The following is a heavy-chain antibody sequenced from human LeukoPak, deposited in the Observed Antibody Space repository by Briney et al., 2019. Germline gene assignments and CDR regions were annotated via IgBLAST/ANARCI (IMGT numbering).Heavy chain of an antibody. Sequence: PSETLSLNCTVSGGSISSSSYYWGWIRQPPGKGLEWIGSIYYSGSTYYNPSLKSRVTISVDTSKNQFSLKLSSVTAADTAVYYCARPPPSYYYDSSGHTDAFDIWGQGTMVTVSS. J-gene: IGHJ3*02. D-gene: IGHD3-22*01. V-gene: IGHV4-39*01. CDR2: IYYSGST. CDR1: GGSISSSSYY. CDR3: ARPPPSYYYDSSGHTDAFDI.